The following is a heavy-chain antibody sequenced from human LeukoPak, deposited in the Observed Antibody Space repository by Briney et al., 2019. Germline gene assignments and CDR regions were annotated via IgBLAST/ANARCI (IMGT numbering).Heavy chain of an antibody. CDR3: ARLTTARYFDY. Sequence: PSETLSLTCTVSGGSISSSSYYWSWIRQPPGKGLEWIGYIYYSGSTNYNPSLKSRVTISVDTSKNQFSLKLSSVTAADTAVYYCARLTTARYFDYWGQGTLVTVSS. D-gene: IGHD6-6*01. J-gene: IGHJ4*02. V-gene: IGHV4-61*01. CDR2: IYYSGST. CDR1: GGSISSSSYY.